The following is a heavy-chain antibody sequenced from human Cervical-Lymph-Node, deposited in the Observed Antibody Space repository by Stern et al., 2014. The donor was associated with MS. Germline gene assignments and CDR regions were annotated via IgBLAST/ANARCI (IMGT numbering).Heavy chain of an antibody. D-gene: IGHD2-15*01. Sequence: MQLVESGAEVKKPGSSMNVSCKPSGGTFSSSYAITWLRQAPGQGLEWMGRIIPTLGLANYAHNFQGRGTIAADTSPNTTYLELSSLRSEDTAVYYCARGIVSNRAAATQHNLFDPWGQGTLVTVSS. CDR2: IIPTLGLA. J-gene: IGHJ5*02. CDR3: ARGIVSNRAAATQHNLFDP. V-gene: IGHV1-69*09. CDR1: GGTFSSSYA.